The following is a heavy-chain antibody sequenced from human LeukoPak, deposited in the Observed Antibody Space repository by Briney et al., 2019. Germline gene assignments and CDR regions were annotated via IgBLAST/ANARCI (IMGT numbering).Heavy chain of an antibody. D-gene: IGHD3-9*01. CDR3: ARVHSGGYDILTGYPQRYYFDY. CDR1: GGSISSYY. V-gene: IGHV4-59*01. CDR2: IYYSGST. J-gene: IGHJ4*02. Sequence: RSETQSLSCSVSGGSISSYYWSGLRQPPEEGLEWLGYIYYSGSTNYNPSLKSRVTISVDTSKNQFSLKLSSVTAADTALYYCARVHSGGYDILTGYPQRYYFDYWGQGTLVTVSS.